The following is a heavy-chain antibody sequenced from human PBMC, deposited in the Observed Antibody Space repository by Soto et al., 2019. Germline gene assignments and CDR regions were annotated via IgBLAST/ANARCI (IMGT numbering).Heavy chain of an antibody. CDR3: ARALPLVNYYGMDV. J-gene: IGHJ6*02. V-gene: IGHV3-33*01. CDR1: GFTFSSYG. CDR2: IWYDGSNK. Sequence: PGGSLRLSCAASGFTFSSYGMHWVRQAPGKGLEWVAVIWYDGSNKYYADSVKGRFTISRDNSKNTLYLQMNSLRAEDTAVYYCARALPLVNYYGMDVWGQGTTVTVSS.